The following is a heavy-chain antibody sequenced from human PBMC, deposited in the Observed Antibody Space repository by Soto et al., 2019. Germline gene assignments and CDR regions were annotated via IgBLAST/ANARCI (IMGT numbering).Heavy chain of an antibody. CDR2: IGSRGSYT. CDR3: VRDISPNNFASGSYTF. D-gene: IGHD3-10*01. J-gene: IGHJ4*02. Sequence: QVQLVESGGGLVKPGGSLRLSCAASGFPFSDYYMTWIRQAPGKGLDWVSYIGSRGSYTHFADSVKGRFTTSRDNAKNSLYLQLTSLRPEDTAVYYCVRDISPNNFASGSYTFWGQGILVTVSS. V-gene: IGHV3-11*06. CDR1: GFPFSDYY.